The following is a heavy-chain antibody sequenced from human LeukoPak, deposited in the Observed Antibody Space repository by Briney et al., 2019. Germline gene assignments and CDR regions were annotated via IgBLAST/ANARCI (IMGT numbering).Heavy chain of an antibody. CDR2: IIPIFGTA. J-gene: IGHJ5*02. D-gene: IGHD3-3*01. V-gene: IGHV1-69*13. CDR1: GGTFSSYA. Sequence: SVKVSCKASGGTFSSYAISWVRQAPGQGLEWTGGIIPIFGTANYAQKFQGRVTITADESTSTAYMELSSLRSEDTAVYYCARGLYDFWSGFESWFDPWGQGTLVTVSS. CDR3: ARGLYDFWSGFESWFDP.